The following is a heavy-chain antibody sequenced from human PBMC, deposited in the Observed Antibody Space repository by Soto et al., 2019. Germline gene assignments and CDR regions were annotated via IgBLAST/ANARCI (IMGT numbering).Heavy chain of an antibody. V-gene: IGHV1-69*13. J-gene: IGHJ6*02. D-gene: IGHD3-9*01. CDR1: GGTFSSYA. CDR3: AKGTYYDILTGHLLTTYYYYYGMDV. Sequence: GASVKVSCKASGGTFSSYAISWVRQAPGQGLEWMGGIIPIFGTANYAQKFQGRVTINADESTSTAYMELSSLRSEDTAVYYCAKGTYYDILTGHLLTTYYYYYGMDVWGQGTTVTVSS. CDR2: IIPIFGTA.